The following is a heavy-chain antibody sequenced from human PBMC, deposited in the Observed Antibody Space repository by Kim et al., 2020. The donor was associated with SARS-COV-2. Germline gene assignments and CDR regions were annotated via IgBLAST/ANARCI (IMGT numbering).Heavy chain of an antibody. CDR3: ARGILRTKGAFDI. V-gene: IGHV3-74*01. Sequence: GGSRRLSCAASGFTFSSEWMHWVRQGPGMGLVWVSRINPYGSITNYADSVKGRFTISRDNAKNTLYLQMNSLRAEDTALYYCARGILRTKGAFDIWGQGAMVTVSS. J-gene: IGHJ3*02. D-gene: IGHD1-26*01. CDR1: GFTFSSEW. CDR2: INPYGSIT.